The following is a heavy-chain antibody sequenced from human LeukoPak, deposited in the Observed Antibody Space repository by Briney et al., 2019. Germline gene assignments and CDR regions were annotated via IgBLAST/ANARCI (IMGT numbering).Heavy chain of an antibody. V-gene: IGHV4-34*01. CDR1: GGSFSGYY. D-gene: IGHD3-10*01. CDR3: ASNGYYYGSGSYPPSRGVMDV. Sequence: SETLSLTCAVYGGSFSGYYWSWIRQPPGKGLEWIGEINHSGSTNYNPSLKSRVTISVDTSKNQFSLKLSSVTAADTAVYYCASNGYYYGSGSYPPSRGVMDVWGKGTTVTVSS. J-gene: IGHJ6*03. CDR2: INHSGST.